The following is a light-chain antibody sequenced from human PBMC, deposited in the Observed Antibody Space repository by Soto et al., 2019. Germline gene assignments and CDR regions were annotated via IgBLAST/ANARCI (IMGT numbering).Light chain of an antibody. J-gene: IGKJ1*01. Sequence: DIVMTQSPLSLPVTPGEPASISCRSSQSLLHSNGYNYLDWYLQKPGQSPQLLIYLGSNRSSGVPDRFSGSGSGTDFTLKISRVEAEDDGVYYCMQDLQTPWTFGQGTKVEIK. V-gene: IGKV2-28*01. CDR2: LGS. CDR1: QSLLHSNGYNY. CDR3: MQDLQTPWT.